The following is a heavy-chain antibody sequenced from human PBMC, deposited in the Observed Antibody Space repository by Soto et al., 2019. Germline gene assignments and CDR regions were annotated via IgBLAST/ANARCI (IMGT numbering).Heavy chain of an antibody. V-gene: IGHV6-1*01. CDR3: ARELPYYASSDRYIDY. J-gene: IGHJ4*02. CDR1: GVSVSDNSAA. Sequence: SQTLSLTCAISGVSVSDNSAAWNWIRQSPSRGLEWLGRTYYRCKWYNDYAVSVKSRITVTPDTSKNQFSLHLNSVTPEDTAVYYCARELPYYASSDRYIDYWGQGAMVTVSS. D-gene: IGHD3-16*01. CDR2: TYYRCKWYN.